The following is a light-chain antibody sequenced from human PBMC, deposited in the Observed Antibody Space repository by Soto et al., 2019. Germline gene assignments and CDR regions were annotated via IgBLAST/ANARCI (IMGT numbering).Light chain of an antibody. J-gene: IGLJ2*01. CDR1: SSYVGGYNY. Sequence: QSALTQPPSASGSPGQSVTISCTGTSSYVGGYNYVSWYQQHPGKAPKLMIYEVSKRPSGVPDRFSGSKSGNTASLTVSGLQAEDEADYYCSSYAGSILFGGGTKLTVL. V-gene: IGLV2-8*01. CDR3: SSYAGSIL. CDR2: EVS.